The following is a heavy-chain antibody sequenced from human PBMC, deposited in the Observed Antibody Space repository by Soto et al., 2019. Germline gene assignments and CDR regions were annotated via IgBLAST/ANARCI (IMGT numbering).Heavy chain of an antibody. CDR2: IYWDGDE. Sequence: QITLKESGPTLVKPTQTLTLTCTFSGFSVSTSGVGVAWIRQPPGKALEWLALIYWDGDERYSPFLQSRVTITKDNSKNQVVLTMTNMDPVDTATYYCAHKGGRGAGMAVWGQGTTVTVSS. J-gene: IGHJ6*02. V-gene: IGHV2-5*02. CDR1: GFSVSTSGVG. D-gene: IGHD2-15*01. CDR3: AHKGGRGAGMAV.